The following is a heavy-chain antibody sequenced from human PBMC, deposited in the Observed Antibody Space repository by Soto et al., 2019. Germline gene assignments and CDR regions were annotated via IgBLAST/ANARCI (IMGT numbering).Heavy chain of an antibody. D-gene: IGHD1-7*01. Sequence: QVTLKESGPVLVKPTATLTLTCTVSGFSLSTARMGVSWIRQPPGKALEWLAHIFSNDEKSYSTSLKNKLAISKDTSKSQVVLTMTYMDPVDTATYYCSRISIAGTNIWFDPWGQGTLVTVSS. CDR1: GFSLSTARMG. CDR3: SRISIAGTNIWFDP. CDR2: IFSNDEK. V-gene: IGHV2-26*01. J-gene: IGHJ5*02.